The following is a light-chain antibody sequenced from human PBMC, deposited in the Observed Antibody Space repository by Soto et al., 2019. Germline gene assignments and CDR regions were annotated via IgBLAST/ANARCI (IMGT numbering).Light chain of an antibody. CDR1: QSVSSN. CDR3: LQYNNWPPFT. Sequence: EIVMTQSPATLSVSPGERATLSCRASQSVSSNLAWYQQKPGQAPRLLIYGASTRATGIPARFSGSGSGTEFTLTIRSLQSEDFAVYYCLQYNNWPPFTFGQGTRLEIK. CDR2: GAS. V-gene: IGKV3-15*01. J-gene: IGKJ5*01.